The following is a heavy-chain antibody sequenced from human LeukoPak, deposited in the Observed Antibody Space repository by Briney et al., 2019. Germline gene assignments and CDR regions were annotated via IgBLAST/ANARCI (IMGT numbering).Heavy chain of an antibody. Sequence: SETLSLTCAVYGGSFSGYYWSWIRQPPRKGLEWIGYIYYSGSTNYNPSLKSRVTISVDTSKNQFSLKLSSVTAADTAVYYCARSAHCSGGSCSVGYWGQGTLVTVSS. CDR1: GGSFSGYY. J-gene: IGHJ4*02. V-gene: IGHV4-59*01. CDR2: IYYSGST. D-gene: IGHD2-15*01. CDR3: ARSAHCSGGSCSVGY.